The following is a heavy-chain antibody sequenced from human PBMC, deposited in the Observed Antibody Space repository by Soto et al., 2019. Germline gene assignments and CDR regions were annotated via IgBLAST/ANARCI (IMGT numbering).Heavy chain of an antibody. Sequence: GGSLRLSCAASGFTLSSYSMNWVRQAPGKGLEWVSSISSSSSYIYYADSVKGRFTISRDNAKNSLYLQMNSLRAEDTAVYYCARMVNVEKYYYDSSGYYSPAPFDYWGQGTLVTVSS. V-gene: IGHV3-21*01. CDR1: GFTLSSYS. CDR3: ARMVNVEKYYYDSSGYYSPAPFDY. D-gene: IGHD3-22*01. J-gene: IGHJ4*02. CDR2: ISSSSSYI.